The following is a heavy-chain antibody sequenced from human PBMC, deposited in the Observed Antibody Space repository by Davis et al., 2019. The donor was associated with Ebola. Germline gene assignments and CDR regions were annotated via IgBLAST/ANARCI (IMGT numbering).Heavy chain of an antibody. J-gene: IGHJ3*02. Sequence: GESLKISCSASGFEFNDYAMHWVRQAAGKGLEWVAVIWYDGSNKYYADSVKGRFTISRDNSKNTLFLQMNSLRAEDTAVYYCARDWAKVHDIWGRGTMVTVSS. CDR2: IWYDGSNK. CDR1: GFEFNDYA. CDR3: ARDWAKVHDI. V-gene: IGHV3-33*08. D-gene: IGHD1-1*01.